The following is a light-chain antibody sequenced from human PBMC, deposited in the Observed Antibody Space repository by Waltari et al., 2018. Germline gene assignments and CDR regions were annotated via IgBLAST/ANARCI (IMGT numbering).Light chain of an antibody. CDR1: QSVSSY. J-gene: IGKJ5*01. Sequence: EIVLTQSPANLSLSPGERATLSCRASQSVSSYLAWYQQKPGQAPRLLIYDASNRATGIPARFSGSWSLTYFTLTISSLEPEDFAVYYCQQRSNWPTFGQGTRLEIK. V-gene: IGKV3-11*01. CDR3: QQRSNWPT. CDR2: DAS.